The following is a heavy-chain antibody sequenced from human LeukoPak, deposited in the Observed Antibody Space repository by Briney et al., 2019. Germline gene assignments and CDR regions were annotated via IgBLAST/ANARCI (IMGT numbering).Heavy chain of an antibody. V-gene: IGHV1-69*01. CDR3: ARDRDYYYYYYMDV. CDR2: IIPIFGTA. Sequence: SVKVSCKASGGTFSSYAISWVRQAPGQGLEWMGGIIPIFGTANYAQKFQGRVTFTADESTSTAYMELSSLRSEDTAVYYCARDRDYYYYYYMDVWGKGTTVTVSS. CDR1: GGTFSSYA. J-gene: IGHJ6*03.